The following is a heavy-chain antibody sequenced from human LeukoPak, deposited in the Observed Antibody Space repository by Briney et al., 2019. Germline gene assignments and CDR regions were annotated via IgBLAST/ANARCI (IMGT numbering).Heavy chain of an antibody. D-gene: IGHD4-17*01. CDR3: AKDKTTTVTTPDY. J-gene: IGHJ4*02. CDR1: GFTFSTYG. V-gene: IGHV3-23*01. Sequence: GGSLRLSCTASGFTFSTYGTTWVRQAPGKGLEWVSAVSSGYVTYYADSVKGRFTISRDNSKNTLYLLMNSLRAEDTAVYYCAKDKTTTVTTPDYWGQGTLVSVSS. CDR2: VSSGYVT.